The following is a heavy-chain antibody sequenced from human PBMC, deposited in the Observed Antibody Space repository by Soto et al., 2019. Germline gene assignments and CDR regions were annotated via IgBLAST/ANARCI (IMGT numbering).Heavy chain of an antibody. CDR3: ARGRYYYDTGGSVTYYFDY. Sequence: GGSLRLPCAASGFTFSSYGMLWVRQAPGKGLEWGALMWYDGSNKYYADSVKGRFTISRDNSKNTLYLQMNSLRAEDTAVYSCARGRYYYDTGGSVTYYFDYWGQGT. V-gene: IGHV3-33*01. CDR2: MWYDGSNK. CDR1: GFTFSSYG. D-gene: IGHD3-22*01. J-gene: IGHJ4*02.